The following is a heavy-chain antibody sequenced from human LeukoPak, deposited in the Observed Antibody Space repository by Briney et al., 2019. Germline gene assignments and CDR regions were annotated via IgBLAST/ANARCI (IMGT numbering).Heavy chain of an antibody. J-gene: IGHJ5*02. CDR1: GGSISSSSYY. CDR2: IYYSGST. Sequence: SETLSLTCTVSGGSISSSSYYWGWIRQPPGKGLEWIGSIYYSGSTYYNPSLKSRVTISVDTSKNQFSLKLSSVTAADTAVYYCARHRLYGVVGGGWFDPWGQGTLVTVSS. CDR3: ARHRLYGVVGGGWFDP. V-gene: IGHV4-39*01. D-gene: IGHD4-17*01.